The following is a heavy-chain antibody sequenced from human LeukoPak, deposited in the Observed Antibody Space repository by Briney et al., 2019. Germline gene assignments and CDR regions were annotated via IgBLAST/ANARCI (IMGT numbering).Heavy chain of an antibody. CDR2: IYYSGST. Sequence: SETLSLTCTASGGTISSYYWSWIRQPPGKGLEWIGYIYYSGSTKYNPSLKSRVTISVDTSKNQFSLKLSSVTAADTAVYYCARHAYCAVDCYSRPRVFDIWGQGTMVTVSS. J-gene: IGHJ3*02. CDR3: ARHAYCAVDCYSRPRVFDI. CDR1: GGTISSYY. V-gene: IGHV4-59*01. D-gene: IGHD2-21*02.